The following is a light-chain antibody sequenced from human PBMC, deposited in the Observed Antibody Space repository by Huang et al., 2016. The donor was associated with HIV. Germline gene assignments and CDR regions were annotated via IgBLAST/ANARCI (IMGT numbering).Light chain of an antibody. Sequence: DIQMTQSPSTLSAYVGDRVTITCRASQSISSWLAWYQQKPGEAPKLLVYEASNLESGVPSRISGSGSVTEFTLNISSLQPDDFANYYYQQYNSYPLTFGGGTKVQIK. CDR3: QQYNSYPLT. CDR2: EAS. V-gene: IGKV1-5*03. J-gene: IGKJ4*01. CDR1: QSISSW.